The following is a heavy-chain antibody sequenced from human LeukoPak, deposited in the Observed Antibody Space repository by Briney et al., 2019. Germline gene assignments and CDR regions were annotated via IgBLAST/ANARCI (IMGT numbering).Heavy chain of an antibody. J-gene: IGHJ2*01. Sequence: SETLSFTCAVYGGSFSGYYWSWIRQPPGKGLEWIGEINHSGSTNYNPSLKSRVTISVDTSKNQFSLKLSSVTAADTAVYYCARSLRRYSSSSHWYFDLWGRGTLVTVSS. V-gene: IGHV4-34*01. CDR1: GGSFSGYY. D-gene: IGHD6-6*01. CDR2: INHSGST. CDR3: ARSLRRYSSSSHWYFDL.